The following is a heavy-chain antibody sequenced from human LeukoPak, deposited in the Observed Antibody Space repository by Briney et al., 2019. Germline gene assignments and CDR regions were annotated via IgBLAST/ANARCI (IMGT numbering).Heavy chain of an antibody. Sequence: SETLSLTCAVYGGSFSGYYWSWIRQPPGKGLEWSGEINHSGSTNYNPSLKSRVTISVDTSKNQFSLKLSSVTAADTAVYYCARRRAAAAGTAEHFQHWGQGTLVTVSS. J-gene: IGHJ1*01. CDR1: GGSFSGYY. CDR2: INHSGST. D-gene: IGHD6-13*01. CDR3: ARRRAAAAGTAEHFQH. V-gene: IGHV4-34*01.